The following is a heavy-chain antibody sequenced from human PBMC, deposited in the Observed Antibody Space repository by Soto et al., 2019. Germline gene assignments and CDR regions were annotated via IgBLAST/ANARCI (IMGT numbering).Heavy chain of an antibody. V-gene: IGHV3-48*03. Sequence: PWWSLRLSCSASVFTFSSYEMNWGRQAPGKGLEWVSYISSSGSTIYYADSVKGRFTISRDNAKNSLYLQMNSLRAEDTAVYYCARGGRAWYRYYYDSSGYYGLDYWGQGTLVTVSS. CDR2: ISSSGSTI. D-gene: IGHD3-22*01. CDR3: ARGGRAWYRYYYDSSGYYGLDY. CDR1: VFTFSSYE. J-gene: IGHJ4*02.